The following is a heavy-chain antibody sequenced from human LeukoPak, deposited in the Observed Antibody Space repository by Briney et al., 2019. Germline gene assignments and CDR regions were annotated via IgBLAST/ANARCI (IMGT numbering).Heavy chain of an antibody. CDR2: INSDGSST. V-gene: IGHV3-74*01. Sequence: GGSLRLSCAASGFTFSSYWMHWVRQAPGKGLVWVSRINSDGSSTRYADSVKGRFTISRDNTKNTLYLQMNSLRAEDTAVYYCAELGITMIGGVWGKGTTVTISS. D-gene: IGHD3-10*02. CDR1: GFTFSSYW. CDR3: AELGITMIGGV. J-gene: IGHJ6*04.